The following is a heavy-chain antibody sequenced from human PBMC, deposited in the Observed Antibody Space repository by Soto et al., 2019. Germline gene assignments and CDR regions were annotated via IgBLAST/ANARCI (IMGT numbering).Heavy chain of an antibody. CDR3: AKLAIAARAGDLDY. V-gene: IGHV3-30*18. CDR1: GFTFSSYG. D-gene: IGHD6-6*01. J-gene: IGHJ4*02. Sequence: PGGSLRLSCAASGFTFSSYGMHWVRQAPGKGLEWVAVIPYDGSNKYYADSVKGRFTISRDNSKNTLYLQMNSLRAEDTAVYYCAKLAIAARAGDLDYWGQGTLVTVSS. CDR2: IPYDGSNK.